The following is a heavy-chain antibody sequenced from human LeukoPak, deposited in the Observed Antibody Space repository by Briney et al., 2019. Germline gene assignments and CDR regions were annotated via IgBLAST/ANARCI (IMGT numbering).Heavy chain of an antibody. CDR1: GFTFSSYA. V-gene: IGHV3-23*01. D-gene: IGHD2-15*01. Sequence: GGSLRLSCAASGFTFSSYAMHWVRQAPGKGLEWVSAMSGSGGRTYYADSVKGRFTISRDNSKNTLYLQMNSLRAEDTAVYYCAKWGCCGGSCYPFDYWGQGTLVTVSS. CDR3: AKWGCCGGSCYPFDY. CDR2: MSGSGGRT. J-gene: IGHJ4*02.